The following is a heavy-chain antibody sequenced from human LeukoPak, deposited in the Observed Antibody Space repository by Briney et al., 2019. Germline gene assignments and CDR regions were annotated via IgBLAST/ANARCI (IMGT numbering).Heavy chain of an antibody. D-gene: IGHD6-13*01. J-gene: IGHJ6*02. CDR2: IYSGGST. CDR1: GCTVSNNY. V-gene: IGHV3-53*01. CDR3: VRDRGIASTGGYGMDV. Sequence: GGSLRLSCAASGCTVSNNYMSWVRQAPGKGLEWVSIIYSGGSTYYADSVKGRFTISRDNSKNTLYLQMNSLRAEDTAVYYCVRDRGIASTGGYGMDVWGQGTTVTVSS.